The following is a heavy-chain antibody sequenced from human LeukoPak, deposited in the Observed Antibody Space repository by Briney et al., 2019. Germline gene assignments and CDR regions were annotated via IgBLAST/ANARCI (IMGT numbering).Heavy chain of an antibody. Sequence: SETLSLTCAVYGVSFSGYYWSWIRQPPGKGLEWIGEINHSGSTNYNPSLKSRVTISVDTSKNQFSLKLSSVTAADTAVYYCARGASWCSGGSCYLDNWFDPWGQGTLVTVSS. D-gene: IGHD2-15*01. CDR2: INHSGST. J-gene: IGHJ5*02. CDR1: GVSFSGYY. CDR3: ARGASWCSGGSCYLDNWFDP. V-gene: IGHV4-34*01.